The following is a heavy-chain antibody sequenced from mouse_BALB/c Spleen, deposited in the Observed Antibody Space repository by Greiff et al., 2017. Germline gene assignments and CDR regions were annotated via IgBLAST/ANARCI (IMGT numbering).Heavy chain of an antibody. J-gene: IGHJ2*01. CDR3: GSENGYDEYYFDY. CDR1: GYSFTGYF. Sequence: VQLKESGPELVKPGASVKISCKASGYSFTGYFMNWVKQSHGKSLEWIGRINPYNGDTFYNQKFKGKATLTVDKSSSTAHMELLSLTSEDSAVYYCGSENGYDEYYFDYWGQGTTLTVSS. CDR2: INPYNGDT. D-gene: IGHD2-2*01. V-gene: IGHV1-37*01.